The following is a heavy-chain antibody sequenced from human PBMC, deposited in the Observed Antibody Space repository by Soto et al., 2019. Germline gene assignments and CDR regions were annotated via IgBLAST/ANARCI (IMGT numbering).Heavy chain of an antibody. V-gene: IGHV3-74*01. CDR3: AREMATISLGAFDI. CDR1: GFGFSSYW. D-gene: IGHD5-12*01. Sequence: GSLRLSCAASGFGFSSYWMHWVRQAPGKGLVWVSRTNNDGSATTYADSVRGRFTSFRDNAKNTLFLQMTSLGVEDTAVYYCAREMATISLGAFDIWGDGTMVTVSS. CDR2: TNNDGSAT. J-gene: IGHJ3*02.